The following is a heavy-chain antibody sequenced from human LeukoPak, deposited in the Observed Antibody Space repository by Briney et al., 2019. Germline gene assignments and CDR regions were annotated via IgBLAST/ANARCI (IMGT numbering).Heavy chain of an antibody. V-gene: IGHV3-48*01. Sequence: GGSLRLSCAVSGFTFSSNNMNWVRQAPGTGLEWVSYIGSAGSTKFYADSVKGRFTVSKDNAKNSLFLQMNSLRAEDTAVYYCARDRYSINLYMTCDYWGQGTLVTVSS. D-gene: IGHD6-13*01. J-gene: IGHJ4*02. CDR1: GFTFSSNN. CDR2: IGSAGSTK. CDR3: ARDRYSINLYMTCDY.